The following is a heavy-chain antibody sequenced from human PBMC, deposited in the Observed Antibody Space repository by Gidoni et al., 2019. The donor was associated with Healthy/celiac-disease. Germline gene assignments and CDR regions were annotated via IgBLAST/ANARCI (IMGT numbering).Heavy chain of an antibody. CDR1: GFTFGDYA. Sequence: EVQLVESGGGLVQPGRSLRLSCTASGFTFGDYAMSWVRQAPGKGLEWVGFIRSKAYGGTKEYAASVKGRFTISRDDSKSIAYLQMNSLKTEDTAVYYCTRDGAARTVIDYYYGMDVWGQGTTVTVSS. J-gene: IGHJ6*02. D-gene: IGHD6-6*01. CDR2: IRSKAYGGTK. V-gene: IGHV3-49*04. CDR3: TRDGAARTVIDYYYGMDV.